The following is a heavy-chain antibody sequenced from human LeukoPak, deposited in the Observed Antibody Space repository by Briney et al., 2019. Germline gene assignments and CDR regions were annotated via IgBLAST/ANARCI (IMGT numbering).Heavy chain of an antibody. CDR2: INAGNGNT. V-gene: IGHV1-3*01. Sequence: ASVKVSCKASGYTFTSYAMHWVRQAPGQRLEWTGWINAGNGNTKYSQKFQGRVTITRDTSASTAYMELSSLRSEDTAVYYCAREERIAAAYPPRNWFDPWGQGTLVTVSS. D-gene: IGHD6-13*01. J-gene: IGHJ5*02. CDR3: AREERIAAAYPPRNWFDP. CDR1: GYTFTSYA.